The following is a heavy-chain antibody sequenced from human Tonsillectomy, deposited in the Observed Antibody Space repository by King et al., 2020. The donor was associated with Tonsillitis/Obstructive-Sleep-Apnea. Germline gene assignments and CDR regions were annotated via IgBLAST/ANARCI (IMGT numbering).Heavy chain of an antibody. CDR2: ISYDGSNK. J-gene: IGHJ4*02. D-gene: IGHD3-16*02. Sequence: QLVQSGGGVVQPGRSLRLSCAASGFTFSSFGMHWVRQAPGKGLEGVAVISYDGSNKYYADSVKGRFTISRDNSKNTLYLQMNSLRAKDTAVYYCAKDNHYVWGSYRSYYFDYWGQGTLVTVSS. CDR3: AKDNHYVWGSYRSYYFDY. V-gene: IGHV3-30*18. CDR1: GFTFSSFG.